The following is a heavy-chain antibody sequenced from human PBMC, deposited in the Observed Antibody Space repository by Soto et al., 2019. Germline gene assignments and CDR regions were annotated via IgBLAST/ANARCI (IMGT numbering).Heavy chain of an antibody. D-gene: IGHD3-9*01. CDR1: GFTFSSYG. Sequence: QVQLVESGGGVVQPGRSLRLSCAASGFTFSSYGMHWVRQAPGKGLEWVAVIWYDGSNKYYADSVKGRFTISRDNSKNTLYLQMNSLRAEDTAVYYCARDSRPYYDILTGPFDYWGQGTLVTVSS. J-gene: IGHJ4*02. CDR2: IWYDGSNK. CDR3: ARDSRPYYDILTGPFDY. V-gene: IGHV3-33*01.